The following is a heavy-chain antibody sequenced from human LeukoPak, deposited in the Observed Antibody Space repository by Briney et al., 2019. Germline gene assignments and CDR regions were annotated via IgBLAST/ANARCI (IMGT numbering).Heavy chain of an antibody. D-gene: IGHD1-1*01. CDR1: GFTVSSNY. CDR3: AREVSWNYYYYYYMDV. Sequence: LSCAASGFTVSSNYMSWVRQAPGKGVEWVGYIYYSGSTYYNPSLKSRVTISVDTSKNQFSLKLSSVTAADTAVYYCAREVSWNYYYYYYMDVWGKGTTVTVSS. V-gene: IGHV4-30-4*08. CDR2: IYYSGST. J-gene: IGHJ6*03.